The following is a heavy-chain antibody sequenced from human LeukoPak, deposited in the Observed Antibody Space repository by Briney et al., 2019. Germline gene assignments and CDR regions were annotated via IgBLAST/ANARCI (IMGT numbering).Heavy chain of an antibody. CDR1: GGSFSGYY. D-gene: IGHD3-10*01. Sequence: PSETLSLTCAVYGGSFSGYYWSWIRQPPGKGLEWIGEINHGGSANYNPSLKSRVTISVDTSKNQFSLKLSSVTAADTAVYYCARGKRITMVRGVIQGYDFDYWGQGTLVTVSS. J-gene: IGHJ4*02. CDR2: INHGGSA. CDR3: ARGKRITMVRGVIQGYDFDY. V-gene: IGHV4-34*01.